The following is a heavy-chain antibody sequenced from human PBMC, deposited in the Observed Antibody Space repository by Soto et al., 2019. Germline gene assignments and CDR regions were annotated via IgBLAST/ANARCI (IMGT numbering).Heavy chain of an antibody. CDR2: ISGSGGST. Sequence: EVQLLESGGGLVQPGGSLRLSCAASGFTFSSYAMSWVRQTPGKGLEWVSAISGSGGSTYYADSVKGRFTISRDNSKNTLYLQMNSLRAEDTAVYYCAKDSIFGVVIRRLDYWGQGTLVTVSS. J-gene: IGHJ4*02. V-gene: IGHV3-23*01. CDR1: GFTFSSYA. CDR3: AKDSIFGVVIRRLDY. D-gene: IGHD3-3*01.